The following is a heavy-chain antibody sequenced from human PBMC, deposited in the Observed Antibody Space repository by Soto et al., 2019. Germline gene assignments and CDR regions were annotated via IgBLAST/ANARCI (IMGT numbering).Heavy chain of an antibody. V-gene: IGHV3-7*01. D-gene: IGHD6-13*01. J-gene: IGHJ4*02. CDR2: IKQDGSEK. CDR1: GFNFSSYL. CDR3: ARDIAAAGVPLDY. Sequence: PGGFLRLSYAASGFNFSSYLMSWVRQAPGKGLEWVANIKQDGSEKYYVDSVKGRFTISRDNSKNTLYLQMNSLRAEDTAVYYCARDIAAAGVPLDYWGQGTLVTVSS.